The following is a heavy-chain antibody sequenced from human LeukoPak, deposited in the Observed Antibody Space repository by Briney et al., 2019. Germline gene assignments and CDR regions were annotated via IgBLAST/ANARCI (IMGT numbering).Heavy chain of an antibody. CDR3: AKAPTGSSSGWYVY. Sequence: GGSLRLSCAASGFTFSSYGMHWVRQAPGKGLEWVAVISYDGSNKYYADSVKGRFTISRDNSKNTLYLQMNSLRAGDTAVYYCAKAPTGSSSGWYVYWGQGTQVTVSS. V-gene: IGHV3-30*18. CDR1: GFTFSSYG. CDR2: ISYDGSNK. J-gene: IGHJ4*02. D-gene: IGHD6-19*01.